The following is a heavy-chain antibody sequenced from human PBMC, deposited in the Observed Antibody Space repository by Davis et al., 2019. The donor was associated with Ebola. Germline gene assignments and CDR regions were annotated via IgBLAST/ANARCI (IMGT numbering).Heavy chain of an antibody. CDR1: GFTFSSYE. J-gene: IGHJ6*02. CDR2: ISSSGSTI. CDR3: ARDSGDYRSLYYYGMDV. Sequence: GESLKISCAASGFTFSSYEMNWVRQAPGKGLEWVSYISSSGSTIYYADSVKGRFTISRDNAKNSLYLQMNSLRAEDTAVYYCARDSGDYRSLYYYGMDVWGQGTTVTVSS. D-gene: IGHD4-17*01. V-gene: IGHV3-48*03.